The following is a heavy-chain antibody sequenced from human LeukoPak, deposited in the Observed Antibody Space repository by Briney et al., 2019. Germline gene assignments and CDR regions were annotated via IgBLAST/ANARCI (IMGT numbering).Heavy chain of an antibody. CDR1: GGSFSGYY. D-gene: IGHD3-22*01. Sequence: SETVSLTCAVYGGSFSGYYWSWIRQPPGKGLEWIGEINHSGSTNYNPSLKSRVTISVDTSKNQFSLKLSSVTAADTAVYYCARHVYYDGTVYYFDYWGQGTLVIVSS. CDR3: ARHVYYDGTVYYFDY. J-gene: IGHJ4*02. V-gene: IGHV4-34*01. CDR2: INHSGST.